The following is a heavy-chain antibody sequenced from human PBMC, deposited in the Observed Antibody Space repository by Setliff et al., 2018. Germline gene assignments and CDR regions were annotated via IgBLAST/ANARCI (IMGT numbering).Heavy chain of an antibody. D-gene: IGHD3-3*01. V-gene: IGHV4-34*08. CDR3: RFWSGYYKNDY. J-gene: IGHJ4*02. Sequence: GSLRLSCAASGFTLSNAWMTWFRQTPGKGLEWIGDSNHGGSTNYHPSLKSRLTMSVDTSKNQFSLKLTSVTAADTAVYYCRFWSGYYKNDYWGQGTLVTVS. CDR2: SNHGGST. CDR1: GFTLSNAW.